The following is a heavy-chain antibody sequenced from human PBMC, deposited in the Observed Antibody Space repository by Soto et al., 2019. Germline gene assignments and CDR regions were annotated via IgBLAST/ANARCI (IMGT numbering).Heavy chain of an antibody. CDR1: GFTFSSYW. D-gene: IGHD6-19*01. V-gene: IGHV3-7*03. CDR2: IKQDGSEK. J-gene: IGHJ4*02. Sequence: GSLRLSCAASGFTFSSYWMSWVRQAPGKGLEWVANIKQDGSEKYYVDSVKGRFTISRDNAKNSLYLQMNSLRAEDTAVYYCAREGPSGWYYFDYWGQGTLVTVS. CDR3: AREGPSGWYYFDY.